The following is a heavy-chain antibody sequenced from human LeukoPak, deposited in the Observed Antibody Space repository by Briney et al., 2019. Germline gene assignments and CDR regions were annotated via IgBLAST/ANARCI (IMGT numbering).Heavy chain of an antibody. D-gene: IGHD3-10*01. Sequence: SETLSLTCTVSGGSISPYFWSWMRQTPGKGLEWIGYISYTGSTNYNPALKSRVTISVDTSKNQFSLQLTSVTAADAAVYYCARDDYRGVTNFDPWGQGTLVTVSS. CDR3: ARDDYRGVTNFDP. CDR1: GGSISPYF. CDR2: ISYTGST. V-gene: IGHV4-59*01. J-gene: IGHJ5*02.